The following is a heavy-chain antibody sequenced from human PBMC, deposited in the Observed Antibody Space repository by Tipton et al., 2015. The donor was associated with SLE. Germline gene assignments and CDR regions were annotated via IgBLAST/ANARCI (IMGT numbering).Heavy chain of an antibody. D-gene: IGHD3-10*01. CDR1: GDSIRSSGYF. V-gene: IGHV4-39*07. J-gene: IGHJ1*01. Sequence: TLSLTCTVSGDSIRSSGYFWGWIRQPPGKGLEWIGSIFHIGNTYYNPSLKSRVTISVDRSKNHFSLKLNSVTAADTAVDYCARDYKVPNPDQENFQYWGQGTLVIVSS. CDR2: IFHIGNT. CDR3: ARDYKVPNPDQENFQY.